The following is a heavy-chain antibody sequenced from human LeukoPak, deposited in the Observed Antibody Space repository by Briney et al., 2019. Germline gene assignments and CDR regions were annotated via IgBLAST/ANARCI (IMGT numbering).Heavy chain of an antibody. CDR2: IRGSGDNT. CDR1: GFTFSSYA. CDR3: AKVRGYSYANEYHFDD. J-gene: IGHJ4*02. D-gene: IGHD5-18*01. Sequence: GGSLRLSCAASGFTFSSYAMSWVRQAPGKGLEWVSAIRGSGDNTYYADSVKGRFTISRGNSKNTLYLQVNSLRAEDTAVYYCAKVRGYSYANEYHFDDWGQGTLVTVSS. V-gene: IGHV3-23*01.